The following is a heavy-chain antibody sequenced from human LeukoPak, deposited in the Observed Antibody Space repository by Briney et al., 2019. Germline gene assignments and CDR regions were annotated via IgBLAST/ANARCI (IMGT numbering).Heavy chain of an antibody. D-gene: IGHD3-10*01. V-gene: IGHV4-34*01. CDR3: ARGLWFGESWAQFDY. J-gene: IGHJ4*02. CDR1: GGSFSGYY. Sequence: PSETLSLTCAVYGGSFSGYYWSWIRQPPGKGLEWIGEINHSGSTNYNPSLKSRVTISVDTSKNQFSLKLSSVTAADTAVYYCARGLWFGESWAQFDYWGQGTLVTVSS. CDR2: INHSGST.